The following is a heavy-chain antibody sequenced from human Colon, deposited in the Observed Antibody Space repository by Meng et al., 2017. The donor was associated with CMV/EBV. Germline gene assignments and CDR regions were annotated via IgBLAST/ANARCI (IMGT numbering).Heavy chain of an antibody. CDR3: TTAYGRGTGDY. Sequence: EVELVEFGGGSVKPGGSLRLSCVPSGFPFSKVWMSWVRQAPGKGLEWVGRIARKTDGGTADYAAPVKGRFTISRDDSKTTLYLQMNSLRSEDTAVYYCTTAYGRGTGDYWGQGTLVTVSS. J-gene: IGHJ4*02. D-gene: IGHD1-14*01. CDR2: IARKTDGGTA. V-gene: IGHV3-15*04. CDR1: GFPFSKVW.